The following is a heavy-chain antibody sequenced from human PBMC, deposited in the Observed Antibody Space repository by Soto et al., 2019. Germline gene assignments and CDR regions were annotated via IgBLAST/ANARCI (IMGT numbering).Heavy chain of an antibody. V-gene: IGHV4-59*01. J-gene: IGHJ4*02. CDR2: IYYSGST. Sequence: QVQLQESGPGLVKPSETLSLTCTVSGGSISSYYWSWIRQPPGKGLEWIGYIYYSGSTNYNPSLKSRVTISVDTSKNQFSLKLSSVTAADTAVYYCAREDYGGGYYFDYWGQGTLVTVSS. CDR1: GGSISSYY. CDR3: AREDYGGGYYFDY. D-gene: IGHD4-17*01.